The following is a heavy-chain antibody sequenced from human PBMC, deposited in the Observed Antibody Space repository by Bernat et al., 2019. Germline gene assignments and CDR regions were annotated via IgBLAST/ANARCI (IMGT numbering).Heavy chain of an antibody. V-gene: IGHV4-39*01. CDR3: AGGVYYYDSNGYQYYFDY. J-gene: IGHJ4*02. CDR2: IDYSEST. Sequence: QLQLQESGPGLVKPSETLSLTCTVSGGSISSSSYYWGWIRQPPGKGLEWIGSIDYSESTYYNPSLKSRVTVSVDTSKNQYSMEVSSVTAADAAVYYCAGGVYYYDSNGYQYYFDYWGQGTMVTVTS. CDR1: GGSISSSSYY. D-gene: IGHD3-22*01.